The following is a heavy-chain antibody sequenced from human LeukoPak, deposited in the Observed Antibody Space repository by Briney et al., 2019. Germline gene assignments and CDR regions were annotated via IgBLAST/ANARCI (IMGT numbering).Heavy chain of an antibody. CDR3: AKDLRYYDSSGTRNLDY. CDR2: IRYDGSNK. V-gene: IGHV3-30*02. J-gene: IGHJ4*02. CDR1: GFTFSSYG. D-gene: IGHD3-22*01. Sequence: PGGSLRLSCAASGFTFSSYGMHWVRQAPGKGLEWVAFIRYDGSNKYYADSVKGRFTISRDNSKNTLYLQMNSLRAEDTAVYYCAKDLRYYDSSGTRNLDYWGQGTLVTVSS.